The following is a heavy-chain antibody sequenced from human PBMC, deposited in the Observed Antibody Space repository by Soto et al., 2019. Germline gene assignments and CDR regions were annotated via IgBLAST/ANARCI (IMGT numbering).Heavy chain of an antibody. CDR1: GGSVGSGSYY. J-gene: IGHJ4*02. V-gene: IGHV4-61*01. CDR2: IHHSGST. CDR3: ARHRDYGDSHYFDY. Sequence: SETLSLTCTVSGGSVGSGSYYWSWIRQPPGKGLEWIGYIHHSGSTNYKPSLKSRVTISVDKSKNQFSLKLSSVTAADTAVYYCARHRDYGDSHYFDYWGQGTLVTVSS. D-gene: IGHD4-17*01.